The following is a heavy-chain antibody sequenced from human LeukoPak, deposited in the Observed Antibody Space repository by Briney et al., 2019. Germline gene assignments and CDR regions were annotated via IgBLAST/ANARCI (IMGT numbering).Heavy chain of an antibody. CDR1: GLTFSSYA. Sequence: AGSLRLSCAASGLTFSSYAMSWVRQAPGKGLEWVSTISDSGGSTYYADSVKGRFTISRDNSKNTLYLQMNGLRAEDTAVYYCAKDLVYSSSHWGQGTLVTVSS. V-gene: IGHV3-23*01. CDR2: ISDSGGST. CDR3: AKDLVYSSSH. J-gene: IGHJ4*02. D-gene: IGHD6-13*01.